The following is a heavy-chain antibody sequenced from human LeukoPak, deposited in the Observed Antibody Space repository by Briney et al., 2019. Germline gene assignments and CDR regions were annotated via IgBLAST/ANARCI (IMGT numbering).Heavy chain of an antibody. CDR1: GYTFTSYG. Sequence: ASVKLSCKASGYTFTSYGISWVRQAPGQGLEWRGWISAYNGNTNYAQKLQGRVTMTTDTSTSTAYMELRSLRSDDTAVYYRARSAYSSSWYSIYGMDVWGQGTTVTVSS. V-gene: IGHV1-18*01. J-gene: IGHJ6*02. D-gene: IGHD6-13*01. CDR2: ISAYNGNT. CDR3: ARSAYSSSWYSIYGMDV.